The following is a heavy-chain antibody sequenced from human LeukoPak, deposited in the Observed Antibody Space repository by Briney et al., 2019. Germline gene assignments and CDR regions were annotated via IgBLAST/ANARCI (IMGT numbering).Heavy chain of an antibody. Sequence: GASVKVSCKASGYTFTGYYMHWVRQAPGQGLEWMGWINPNSGGTNYAQKFQGRVTMTRDTSISTAYMELSSLASDDTAVYFCARAYSGFEAFDYWGQGTLVTVSS. V-gene: IGHV1-2*02. CDR1: GYTFTGYY. J-gene: IGHJ4*02. CDR2: INPNSGGT. CDR3: ARAYSGFEAFDY. D-gene: IGHD5-12*01.